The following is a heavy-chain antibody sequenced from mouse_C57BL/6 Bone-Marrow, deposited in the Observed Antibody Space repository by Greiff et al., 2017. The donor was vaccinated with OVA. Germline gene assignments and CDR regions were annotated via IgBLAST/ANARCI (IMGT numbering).Heavy chain of an antibody. D-gene: IGHD2-1*01. CDR3: ARYGNYEGLAY. CDR2: IRNKANGYTT. V-gene: IGHV7-3*01. J-gene: IGHJ3*01. Sequence: EVQGVESGGGLVQPGGSLSLSCAASGFTFTDYYMSWVRQPPGKALEWLGFIRNKANGYTTEYSASVKGRFTISRDNSQSILYLQMNARRAEDSATDYGARYGNYEGLAYWGQGTLVTVSA. CDR1: GFTFTDYY.